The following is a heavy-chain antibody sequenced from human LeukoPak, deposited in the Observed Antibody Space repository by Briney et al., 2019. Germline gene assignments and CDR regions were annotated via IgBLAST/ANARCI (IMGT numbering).Heavy chain of an antibody. J-gene: IGHJ4*02. Sequence: SVKLSCKASGGTFSSYGISWVRQSPGQGLEWMGGIIPIFGTANYAQKFQGRVTITADESTSTAYMELSSLRSEDTAVYYCARAKSDTAMGTGFDYWGQGTLVTVSS. D-gene: IGHD5-18*01. CDR1: GGTFSSYG. CDR3: ARAKSDTAMGTGFDY. CDR2: IIPIFGTA. V-gene: IGHV1-69*13.